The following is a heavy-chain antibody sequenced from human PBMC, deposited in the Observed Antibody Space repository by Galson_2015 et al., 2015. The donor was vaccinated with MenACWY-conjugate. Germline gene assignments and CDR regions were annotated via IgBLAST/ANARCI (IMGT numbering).Heavy chain of an antibody. Sequence: SVKVSCKASGYTFNSYGISWVRQAPGQGLEWMGGISGYNGNTNYAQKFQGSVTMTTETSTSTVYMELRSLRFDDTAVYFCARFGGTNYFDYWGQGTPVSVSS. V-gene: IGHV1-18*01. CDR3: ARFGGTNYFDY. CDR2: ISGYNGNT. J-gene: IGHJ4*02. CDR1: GYTFNSYG. D-gene: IGHD3-10*01.